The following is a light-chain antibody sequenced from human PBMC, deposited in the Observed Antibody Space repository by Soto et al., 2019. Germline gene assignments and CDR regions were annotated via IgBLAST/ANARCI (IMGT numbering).Light chain of an antibody. CDR2: EVN. J-gene: IGLJ3*02. CDR1: SSDVGGYYF. V-gene: IGLV2-14*01. CDR3: SSYTFSSTLVV. Sequence: QSALTQPASVSGSPGQSITISCTGTSSDVGGYYFVSWYQQHPGKAPRLMIFEVNNRPTGVSDRFSGSKSGNTATLTISGLQADDDADYYCSSYTFSSTLVVFGGGTKLTVL.